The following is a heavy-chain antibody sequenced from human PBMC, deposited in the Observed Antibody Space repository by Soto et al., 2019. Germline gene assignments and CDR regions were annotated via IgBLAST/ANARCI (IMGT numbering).Heavy chain of an antibody. CDR1: GGSISSSSYY. V-gene: IGHV4-39*01. CDR3: ARGAAAGTETPAALAEYFQH. Sequence: SETLSLTCTVSGGSISSSSYYWGWIRQPPGKGLEWIGSIYYSGSTYYNPSLKSRVTISVDTSKNQFSLKGRSVTAADTAVYYCARGAAAGTETPAALAEYFQHWGQGTLVTVSS. D-gene: IGHD6-13*01. J-gene: IGHJ1*01. CDR2: IYYSGST.